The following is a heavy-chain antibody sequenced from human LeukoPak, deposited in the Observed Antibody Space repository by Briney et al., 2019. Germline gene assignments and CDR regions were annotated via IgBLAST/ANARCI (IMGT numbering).Heavy chain of an antibody. CDR3: ARDLSTHYSVDY. J-gene: IGHJ4*02. D-gene: IGHD2-15*01. Sequence: GGSLRLSCAASGFAFSSFAIHCVRQAPGKGLEWVAFISYDGRHKYYADAVKGRFTISRDNSENTLYLHMNSLRADDTALYYCARDLSTHYSVDYWGQGTLVTVSS. CDR2: ISYDGRHK. CDR1: GFAFSSFA. V-gene: IGHV3-30*04.